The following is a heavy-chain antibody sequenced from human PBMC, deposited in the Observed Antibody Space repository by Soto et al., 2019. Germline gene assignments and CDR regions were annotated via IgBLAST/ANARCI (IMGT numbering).Heavy chain of an antibody. CDR1: GGSVSSGSYY. V-gene: IGHV4-34*01. Sequence: QVQLQQWGAGLLKPSETLSLTCAVYGGSVSSGSYYWSCIRQPPGKGLEWIGEMSHSGGSHFNPSLKSRVTISVDTSKNQFSLKMSSVTAADTALYYCARVERGTATTVVDAFDIWGPGTMVTVSS. CDR2: MSHSGGS. CDR3: ARVERGTATTVVDAFDI. D-gene: IGHD1-1*01. J-gene: IGHJ3*02.